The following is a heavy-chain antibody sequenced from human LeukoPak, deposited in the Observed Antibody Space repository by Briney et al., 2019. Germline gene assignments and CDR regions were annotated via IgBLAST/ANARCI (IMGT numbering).Heavy chain of an antibody. J-gene: IGHJ4*02. V-gene: IGHV4-39*01. CDR1: GGSISSSAYF. Sequence: PSETLSLTCTVFGGSISSSAYFWGWIRQPPGKGLEWIGSISYSGSTYYNPSLKSRVTISVDTSKNQFSLKLSSVTAADTAVYYCVRIDDGSYLGPFDYWGQGTLVTVSS. CDR3: VRIDDGSYLGPFDY. D-gene: IGHD1-26*01. CDR2: ISYSGST.